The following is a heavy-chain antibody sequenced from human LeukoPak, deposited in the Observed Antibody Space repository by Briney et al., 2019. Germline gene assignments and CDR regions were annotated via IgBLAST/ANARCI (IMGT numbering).Heavy chain of an antibody. V-gene: IGHV3-23*01. J-gene: IGHJ4*02. Sequence: PGGSLRLSCAASGFTFAGYAMSWVRQGPGKGLEWVSDISGGGDTTYYADSVKGRFTISRDNSKNTLYLQMNSWRAEDTAVYYCAKGRLVPAALLDYWGQGTLVTVSS. CDR2: ISGGGDTT. D-gene: IGHD2-2*01. CDR3: AKGRLVPAALLDY. CDR1: GFTFAGYA.